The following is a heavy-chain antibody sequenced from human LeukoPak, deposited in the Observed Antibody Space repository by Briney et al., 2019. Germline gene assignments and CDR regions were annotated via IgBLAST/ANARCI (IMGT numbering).Heavy chain of an antibody. Sequence: GGSLRLSCAASGFTVSSNYMSWVRQAPGKGLEGVSVIYSGDTTYYAASVKGRFTISRDNYKNTLYLQMNSLRAEDTAVYYCARLEVFDAFDIWGQGTMVTVSS. CDR1: GFTVSSNY. V-gene: IGHV3-53*01. CDR3: ARLEVFDAFDI. J-gene: IGHJ3*02. D-gene: IGHD3-3*01. CDR2: IYSGDTT.